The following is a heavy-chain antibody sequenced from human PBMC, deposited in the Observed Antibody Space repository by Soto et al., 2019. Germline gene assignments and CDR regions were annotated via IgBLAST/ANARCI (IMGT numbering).Heavy chain of an antibody. D-gene: IGHD5-12*01. CDR1: GGSINSGDYY. Sequence: LSLTCSVSGGSINSGDYYWSWIRQSPGKGLEWIGYIYYGGSTYYNPSLKSRSTISIDTSKNQFFLDVDSVTAADTTVYYCARLYTGYEAFDYWGQGTLVTVSS. CDR3: ARLYTGYEAFDY. J-gene: IGHJ4*02. V-gene: IGHV4-30-4*01. CDR2: IYYGGST.